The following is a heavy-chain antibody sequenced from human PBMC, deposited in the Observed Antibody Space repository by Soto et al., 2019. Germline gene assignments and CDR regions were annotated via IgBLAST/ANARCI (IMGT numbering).Heavy chain of an antibody. J-gene: IGHJ4*02. D-gene: IGHD4-17*01. CDR3: ARDSPPDYGDYFFDY. CDR2: ISYDGSNK. Sequence: PGGSLRLSCAASGFTFSSYAMHWVRQAPGKGLEWVAVISYDGSNKYYADSVKGRFTISRDNSKNTLYLQMNSLRAEDTAVYYCARDSPPDYGDYFFDYWGQGTLVTVSS. CDR1: GFTFSSYA. V-gene: IGHV3-30-3*01.